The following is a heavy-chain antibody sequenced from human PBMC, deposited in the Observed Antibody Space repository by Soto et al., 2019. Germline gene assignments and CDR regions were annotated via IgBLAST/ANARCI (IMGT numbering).Heavy chain of an antibody. CDR3: ARRITSSLDY. V-gene: IGHV3-23*01. D-gene: IGHD1-20*01. J-gene: IGHJ4*02. CDR2: ITGSGDYT. Sequence: EVQLLESGGGLVQPGGSLRLSCVASGFTFSIYNMNWVRQAPGKGLEWVSVITGSGDYTNYADSVKGRFTISRDNSKNTMYLQMNSLRAEDTAVYFFARRITSSLDYWGQGTRVTVSS. CDR1: GFTFSIYN.